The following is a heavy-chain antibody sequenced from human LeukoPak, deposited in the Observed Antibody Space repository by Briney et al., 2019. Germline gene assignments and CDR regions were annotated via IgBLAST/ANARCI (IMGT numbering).Heavy chain of an antibody. CDR1: GGSISSYY. Sequence: SETLSLTCTVSGGSISSYYWSWIRQPPGKGLELIGYIYYSGSTNYNPSLKSRVTISVDTSKNQFSLKLSSVTAADTAVYYCARESPTGTTYYDILTGARGGYFDYWGQGTLVTVSS. CDR2: IYYSGST. CDR3: ARESPTGTTYYDILTGARGGYFDY. V-gene: IGHV4-59*01. D-gene: IGHD3-9*01. J-gene: IGHJ4*02.